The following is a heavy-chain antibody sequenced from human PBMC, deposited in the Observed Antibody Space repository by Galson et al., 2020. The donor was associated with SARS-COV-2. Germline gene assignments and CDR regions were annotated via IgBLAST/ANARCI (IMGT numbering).Heavy chain of an antibody. V-gene: IGHV4-30-2*01. Sequence: SQTLSLTCAISETSIISGSYSWNWILHPPGTDLQWIGSIPHSGGTYYNPSLKSRVTISGDRSKNQFSLRLSSVTAADTAVYYCARLHYGEYAPEAFDIWGPGTRVTVAS. CDR2: IPHSGGT. J-gene: IGHJ3*02. D-gene: IGHD4-17*01. CDR1: ETSIISGSYS. CDR3: ARLHYGEYAPEAFDI.